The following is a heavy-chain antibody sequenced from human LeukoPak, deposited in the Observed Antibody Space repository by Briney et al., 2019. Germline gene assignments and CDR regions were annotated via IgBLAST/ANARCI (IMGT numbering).Heavy chain of an antibody. V-gene: IGHV1-8*01. D-gene: IGHD5-12*01. CDR3: AIRTPVDIVATLGERVKKGLDY. J-gene: IGHJ4*02. CDR2: MNPNSGNT. Sequence: ASVKVSCKASGYTFTSYDINWLRQATGQGLEWMGWMNPNSGNTGYARKFQGRVTMTRNTSMSTAYMELSSLRSEDTAVYYCAIRTPVDIVATLGERVKKGLDYWGQGTLVTVSS. CDR1: GYTFTSYD.